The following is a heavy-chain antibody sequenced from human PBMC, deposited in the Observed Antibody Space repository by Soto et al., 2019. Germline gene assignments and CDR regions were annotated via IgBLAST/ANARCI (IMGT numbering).Heavy chain of an antibody. V-gene: IGHV1-69*02. J-gene: IGHJ4*02. CDR3: ATGGPSTVEAH. CDR1: GGTFSSYT. CDR2: IIPILGIA. D-gene: IGHD4-17*01. Sequence: QVQLVQSGAEVKKPGSSVKVSCKASGGTFSSYTISWVRQAPGQGLEWMGRIIPILGIANYAQKFQGRVTITADKSTSTAYMELRSLGSEDTAVYYCATGGPSTVEAHWGQGPLVTVSS.